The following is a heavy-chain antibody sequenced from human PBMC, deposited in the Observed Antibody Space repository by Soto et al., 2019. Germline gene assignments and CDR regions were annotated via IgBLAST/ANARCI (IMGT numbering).Heavy chain of an antibody. CDR2: INPSGGST. CDR1: GYTFTSYY. V-gene: IGHV1-46*01. J-gene: IGHJ6*02. D-gene: IGHD6-19*01. Sequence: GASVKVSCKASGYTFTSYYMHWVRQAPGQGLEWMGIINPSGGSTSYAQKFQGRVTMTRDTSTSTVYMELSSLRSEDTAVYYCASLGNGIAVARQYYYYGMDVWGQGTTVTVSS. CDR3: ASLGNGIAVARQYYYYGMDV.